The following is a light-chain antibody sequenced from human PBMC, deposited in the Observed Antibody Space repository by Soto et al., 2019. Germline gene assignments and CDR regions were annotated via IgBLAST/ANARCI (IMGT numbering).Light chain of an antibody. Sequence: QSVLTQPASVSGSPGQSITISCTGTSRAIGNYNYVSWYQHHPGKAPKLMIYEVTSRPSGVSDRFSGSKSGMTASLTISGLQPEDEADYFFASYRSANALVVFGTGTKVTVL. CDR3: ASYRSANALVV. CDR2: EVT. J-gene: IGLJ1*01. CDR1: SRAIGNYNY. V-gene: IGLV2-14*01.